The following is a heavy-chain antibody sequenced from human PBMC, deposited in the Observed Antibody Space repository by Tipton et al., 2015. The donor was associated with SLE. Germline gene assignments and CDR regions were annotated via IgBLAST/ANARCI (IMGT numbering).Heavy chain of an antibody. Sequence: QLVQSGAEVKKPGASVKVSCKASGYTFTGYYMHWVRQAPGQGLEWMGRINPNSGGTNYAQKFQGRVTMTRDTSISTAHMELSRLRSDDTAVYYCARGEYSSSKDAFDIWGQGTMVTVSS. D-gene: IGHD6-6*01. J-gene: IGHJ3*02. CDR2: INPNSGGT. CDR3: ARGEYSSSKDAFDI. CDR1: GYTFTGYY. V-gene: IGHV1-2*06.